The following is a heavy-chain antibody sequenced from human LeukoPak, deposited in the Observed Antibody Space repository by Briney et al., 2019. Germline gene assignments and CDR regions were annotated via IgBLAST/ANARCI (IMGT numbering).Heavy chain of an antibody. J-gene: IGHJ3*01. Sequence: GGSLRLSCRAPGFTFTSNYMGWGRQSPRKGLEWVSIMYSGGSTDYADSVKGRFIISRDHSKNTLYLQMNRLRAEDTAVYYCARNRYSSGGSLYGDAFDLWGQGTMVTVSS. V-gene: IGHV3-53*01. CDR2: MYSGGST. CDR1: GFTFTSNY. D-gene: IGHD2-15*01. CDR3: ARNRYSSGGSLYGDAFDL.